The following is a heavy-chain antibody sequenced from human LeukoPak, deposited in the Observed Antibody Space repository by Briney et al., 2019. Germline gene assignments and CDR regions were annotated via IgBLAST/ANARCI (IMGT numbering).Heavy chain of an antibody. D-gene: IGHD4-17*01. V-gene: IGHV1-69*02. Sequence: SVKVSCKASGGTFSSYTISWVRQASGQGLEWMGRIIPILGIANYAQKFQGRVTITADKSTSTAYMELSSLRSEDTAVYYCARGTWTWYEVTTEEPNFDYWGQGTLVTVSS. CDR1: GGTFSSYT. CDR3: ARGTWTWYEVTTEEPNFDY. CDR2: IIPILGIA. J-gene: IGHJ4*02.